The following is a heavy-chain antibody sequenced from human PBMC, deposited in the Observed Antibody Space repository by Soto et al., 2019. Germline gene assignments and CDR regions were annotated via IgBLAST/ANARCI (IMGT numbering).Heavy chain of an antibody. V-gene: IGHV3-7*03. CDR3: ARGTYNDFWSGRPIIHGMDV. J-gene: IGHJ6*02. CDR2: IKRDGSEK. D-gene: IGHD3-3*01. CDR1: GFTFSSYW. Sequence: GGSLRLSCAASGFTFSSYWMSWVRQAPGKGLEWVANIKRDGSEKYYVDSVKGRFTISRDNAKNSLYLQMNSLRAEDTAVYYCARGTYNDFWSGRPIIHGMDVWGQGTTVTVSS.